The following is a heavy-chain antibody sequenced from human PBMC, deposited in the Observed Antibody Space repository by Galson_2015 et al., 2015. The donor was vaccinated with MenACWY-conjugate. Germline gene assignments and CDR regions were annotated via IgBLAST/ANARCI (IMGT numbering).Heavy chain of an antibody. CDR2: ISSSSSTI. Sequence: SLRLSCAASGFTFSTYSMNWVRQAPGKGLEWVSYISSSSSTIYYADSVKGRFTISRDNAKNSLYLQMNTLRDEDTAVYYCARVPGYGYAYYDWWVQGALVTVAS. D-gene: IGHD5-18*01. CDR3: ARVPGYGYAYYDW. V-gene: IGHV3-48*02. CDR1: GFTFSTYS. J-gene: IGHJ4*02.